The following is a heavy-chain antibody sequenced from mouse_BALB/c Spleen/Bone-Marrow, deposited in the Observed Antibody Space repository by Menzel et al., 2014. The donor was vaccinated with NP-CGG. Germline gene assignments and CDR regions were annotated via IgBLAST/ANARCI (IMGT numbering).Heavy chain of an antibody. J-gene: IGHJ4*01. D-gene: IGHD3-1*01. Sequence: EVKLVESGGGLVQPGGSLKLSCAASGFTFSSYTMSWVRQTPEKRLEWVAYISNGGSSTYYPDTIKGRFTISRDNAKNTLYLQMSSLKSEDTAMYYCTRHVGDPYATDYWGQGTSVTVSS. V-gene: IGHV5-12-2*01. CDR3: TRHVGDPYATDY. CDR2: ISNGGSST. CDR1: GFTFSSYT.